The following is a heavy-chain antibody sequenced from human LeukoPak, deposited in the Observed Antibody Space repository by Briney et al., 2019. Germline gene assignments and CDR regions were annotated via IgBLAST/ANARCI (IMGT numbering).Heavy chain of an antibody. CDR3: ARERGRRSSSSNYYYYMDV. CDR1: GGTFSSYA. Sequence: SVKVSCKASGGTFSSYAISWVRQAPGQGLEWMGGIISIFGTANYAQKFQGRVTITADESTSTAYMELSSLRSEDTAVYYCARERGRRSSSSNYYYYMDVWGKGTTVTVSS. CDR2: IISIFGTA. D-gene: IGHD6-6*01. J-gene: IGHJ6*03. V-gene: IGHV1-69*13.